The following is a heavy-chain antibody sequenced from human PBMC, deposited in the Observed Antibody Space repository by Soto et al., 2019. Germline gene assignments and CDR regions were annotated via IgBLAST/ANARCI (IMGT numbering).Heavy chain of an antibody. CDR2: IYSGGST. CDR3: AREGMYYYDSSGYYYYYYGMDV. Sequence: LRLSCAASGFTVSSNYMSWVRQAPGKGLEWVSVIYSGGSTYYADSVKGRFTISRDNSKNTLYLQMNSLRAEDTAVYYCAREGMYYYDSSGYYYYYYGMDVWGQGTTVTVSS. J-gene: IGHJ6*02. V-gene: IGHV3-53*01. CDR1: GFTVSSNY. D-gene: IGHD3-22*01.